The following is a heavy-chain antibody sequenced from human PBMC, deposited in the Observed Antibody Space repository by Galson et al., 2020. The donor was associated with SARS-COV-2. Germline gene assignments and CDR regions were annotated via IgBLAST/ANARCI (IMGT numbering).Heavy chain of an antibody. CDR1: GFTVSSNY. CDR3: ARPHYDFWSGYYPSGNDAFDI. Sequence: GGSLRLSCAASGFTVSSNYMSWVRQAPGKGLEWVSVIYSGGSTYYADSVKGRFTISRDNSKNTLYLQMNSLRAEDTAVYYCARPHYDFWSGYYPSGNDAFDIWGQGTMVTVSS. J-gene: IGHJ3*02. CDR2: IYSGGST. V-gene: IGHV3-66*02. D-gene: IGHD3-3*01.